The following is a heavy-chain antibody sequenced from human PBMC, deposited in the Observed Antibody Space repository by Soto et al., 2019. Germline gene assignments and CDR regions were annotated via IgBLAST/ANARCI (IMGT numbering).Heavy chain of an antibody. Sequence: PSETLSLTCSVSGGSISSSSYYWGWIRQPPGKGLEWIGSIYYSGSTYYNPSLKSRVAMSVDTSKNQFSLKLSSVTAADTAVYYCARHGPSAPRGFFDSWGQGSLVTV. V-gene: IGHV4-39*01. J-gene: IGHJ4*02. CDR3: ARHGPSAPRGFFDS. CDR2: IYYSGST. D-gene: IGHD3-10*01. CDR1: GGSISSSSYY.